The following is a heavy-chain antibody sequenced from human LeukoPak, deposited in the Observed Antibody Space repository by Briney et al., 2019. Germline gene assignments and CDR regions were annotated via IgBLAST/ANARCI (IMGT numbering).Heavy chain of an antibody. Sequence: SETLSLTCAVYGGSLSGYYWSWIRQPPGKGLEWIGYIYTSGITNYNPSLESRVTMSVDTSRDQFSLKLSSVTAADTAVYYCARNYGGNGIAGYWGQGTLVTVSS. CDR1: GGSLSGYY. J-gene: IGHJ4*02. CDR2: IYTSGIT. D-gene: IGHD4-23*01. CDR3: ARNYGGNGIAGY. V-gene: IGHV4-59*10.